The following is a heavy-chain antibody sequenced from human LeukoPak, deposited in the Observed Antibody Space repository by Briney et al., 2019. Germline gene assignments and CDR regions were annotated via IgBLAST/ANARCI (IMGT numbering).Heavy chain of an antibody. CDR3: AKDWGGSRYYIDV. CDR1: GFTISAYA. CDR2: ILYDGSKK. J-gene: IGHJ6*03. Sequence: GRSLRLSCAASGFTISAYAVHWVRQAPGQGLAWMASILYDGSKKYYADSVKGRFTISRDDSKDTLFLQMNTLTTEDTALYYCAKDWGGSRYYIDVWGRGTLVTVSS. D-gene: IGHD5-18*01. V-gene: IGHV3-30*18.